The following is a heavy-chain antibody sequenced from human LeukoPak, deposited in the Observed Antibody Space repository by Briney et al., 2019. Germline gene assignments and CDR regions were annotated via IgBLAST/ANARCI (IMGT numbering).Heavy chain of an antibody. Sequence: GGSLRLSCAASGFTFSSYSMNWVRQAPGKGLEWVSYISSSSSTIYYADSVKGRFTISRDNAKNSLYLQMNSLRAEDTAVYYCARVRSSGWYFGYYFDYWGQGTLVTVSS. CDR1: GFTFSSYS. V-gene: IGHV3-48*01. D-gene: IGHD6-19*01. CDR2: ISSSSSTI. J-gene: IGHJ4*02. CDR3: ARVRSSGWYFGYYFDY.